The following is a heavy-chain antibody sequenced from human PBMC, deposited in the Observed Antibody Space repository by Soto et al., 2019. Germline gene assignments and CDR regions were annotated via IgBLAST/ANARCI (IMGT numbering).Heavy chain of an antibody. CDR1: GGTFRSYA. CDR3: ARGRTNEGYYYYGMDV. V-gene: IGHV1-69*01. Sequence: QVQLVQSGAEVKKPGSSVKVSCKASGGTFRSYAISWVRQAPGQGLEWMGGIIPIFGTANYAQKFQGRVTITADESTSTAYMELSSLRSEDTAVHYCARGRTNEGYYYYGMDVWGQGTTVTVSS. D-gene: IGHD1-1*01. J-gene: IGHJ6*02. CDR2: IIPIFGTA.